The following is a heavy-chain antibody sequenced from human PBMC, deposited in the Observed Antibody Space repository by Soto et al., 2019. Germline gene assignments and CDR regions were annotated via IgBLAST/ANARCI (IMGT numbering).Heavy chain of an antibody. CDR1: GFTFSNFA. J-gene: IGHJ4*02. CDR3: AKAMSTPSRPRNYFDY. Sequence: EVQLLESGGDFVQPGGSLRLSCAASGFTFSNFAMSWVRQAPGKGLEWVSVISGGGGTTYYADSVKGRFTISRDNSKNTLYLQMDSLRAEDTALYYCAKAMSTPSRPRNYFDYWGQGTLVTVSS. CDR2: ISGGGGTT. V-gene: IGHV3-23*01. D-gene: IGHD6-6*01.